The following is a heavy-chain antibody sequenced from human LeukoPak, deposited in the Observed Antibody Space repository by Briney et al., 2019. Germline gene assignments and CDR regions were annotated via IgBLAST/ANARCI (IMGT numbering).Heavy chain of an antibody. D-gene: IGHD6-19*01. CDR1: GFTFSSYW. J-gene: IGHJ4*02. V-gene: IGHV3-7*01. Sequence: GGSLRLSCAASGFTFSSYWRSWVRQAPGKGLEWVANIKQDGSEKYYVDSVKGRFTISRDNAKNSLYLQMNSLRAEDTAVYYCAKDIRSSGWSKYFDNWGQGTLVTVSS. CDR2: IKQDGSEK. CDR3: AKDIRSSGWSKYFDN.